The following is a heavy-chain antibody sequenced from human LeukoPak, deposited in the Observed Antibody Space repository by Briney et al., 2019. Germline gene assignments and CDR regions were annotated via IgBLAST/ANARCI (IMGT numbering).Heavy chain of an antibody. V-gene: IGHV3-23*01. Sequence: GVSLRLSCAASGFTFSSYAMSWVRQAPGKGLEWVSSISNSGGRTFYTDSVKGRFTISRDNSKITLYLQMNSPRAEDTAVYYCAKGSSTIFGVVIDNTFDYWGQGTLVTVSS. J-gene: IGHJ4*02. CDR2: ISNSGGRT. D-gene: IGHD3-3*01. CDR1: GFTFSSYA. CDR3: AKGSSTIFGVVIDNTFDY.